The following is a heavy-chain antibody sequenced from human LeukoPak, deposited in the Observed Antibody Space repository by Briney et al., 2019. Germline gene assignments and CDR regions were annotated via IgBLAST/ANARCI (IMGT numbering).Heavy chain of an antibody. V-gene: IGHV3-23*01. CDR1: GFTFSSYA. D-gene: IGHD1-26*01. Sequence: GSLRLSCAASGFTFSSYAMSWVRQAPGKGLEWVSAISGSGGSTYYADSVKGRFTISRDNSKNTLSLQMNSLRVEDTALYYCVKDIGTVGASPFDYWGQGTLVSVSS. J-gene: IGHJ4*02. CDR2: ISGSGGST. CDR3: VKDIGTVGASPFDY.